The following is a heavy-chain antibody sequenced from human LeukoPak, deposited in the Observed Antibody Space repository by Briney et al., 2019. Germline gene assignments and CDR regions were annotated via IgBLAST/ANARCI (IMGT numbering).Heavy chain of an antibody. CDR2: INPNSGGT. J-gene: IGHJ4*02. Sequence: ASVKVSCKASGYTFTGSFIHWVRQAPGQGLEWMGWINPNSGGTDYLHKFRGRVTMTKDTSISTAYMELTRLRSDDTAVYYCARAGSEYTSSWQEYWGQGTLVTVSS. CDR3: ARAGSEYTSSWQEY. CDR1: GYTFTGSF. V-gene: IGHV1-2*02. D-gene: IGHD6-13*01.